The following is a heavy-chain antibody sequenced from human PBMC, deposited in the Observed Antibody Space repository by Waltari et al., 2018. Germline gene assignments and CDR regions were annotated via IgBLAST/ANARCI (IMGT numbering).Heavy chain of an antibody. CDR2: MNPNSGNT. CDR1: GYTFTSYD. D-gene: IGHD5-18*01. V-gene: IGHV1-8*01. J-gene: IGHJ6*02. CDR3: ARARRGYSYGYYYYYGMDV. Sequence: QVQLVQSGAEVKKPGASVKVSCKASGYTFTSYDINWVRQATGQGLEWMGWMNPNSGNTGYAQKFQGRVTMTRNTSISTAYMELSSLRSEDTAVYYCARARRGYSYGYYYYYGMDVWGQGTTVTVSS.